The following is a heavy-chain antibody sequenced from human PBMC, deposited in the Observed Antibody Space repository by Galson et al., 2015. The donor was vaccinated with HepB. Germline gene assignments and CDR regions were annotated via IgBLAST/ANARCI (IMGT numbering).Heavy chain of an antibody. CDR3: ARESVVSTSYFDY. CDR2: INPNSGNT. V-gene: IGHV1-2*06. J-gene: IGHJ4*02. CDR1: GYTFTDYY. D-gene: IGHD3-22*01. Sequence: SVKVSCKASGYTFTDYYMHWVRQAPGKGLEWMGRINPNSGNTTYAQKFHGRVTLTRDTSISTAYLELNNLRSDDTAMYYCARESVVSTSYFDYWGQGTLVTVSS.